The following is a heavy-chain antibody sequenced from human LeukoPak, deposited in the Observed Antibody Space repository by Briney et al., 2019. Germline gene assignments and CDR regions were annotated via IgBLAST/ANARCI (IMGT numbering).Heavy chain of an antibody. CDR1: GYTFTSYD. V-gene: IGHV1-8*01. J-gene: IGHJ4*02. CDR3: SGNCSGASCYYPMED. D-gene: IGHD2-15*01. CDR2: MNPNSGNT. Sequence: ASVKVSCKASGYTFTSYDINWVRQATGQGLEWMGWMNPNSGNTGYAQKFQGSVTMTRNTSISTAYMELSSLSFEDTSVYYCSGNCSGASCYYPMEDWGQGALVSVSS.